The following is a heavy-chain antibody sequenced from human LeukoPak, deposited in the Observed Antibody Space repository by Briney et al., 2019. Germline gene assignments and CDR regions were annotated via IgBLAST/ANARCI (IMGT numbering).Heavy chain of an antibody. CDR3: ARGLSTAVAGFDY. D-gene: IGHD6-19*01. J-gene: IGHJ4*02. CDR1: GFTLRSYE. V-gene: IGHV3-48*03. Sequence: GGSLRLSCAASGFTLRSYEMNRVRQAPGKGLEWVSYISSSGSTRYYADSVKGRFTVSRDNDKNSLYLHMNSLRGEDTAVYYCARGLSTAVAGFDYWGQGSLVTVSS. CDR2: ISSSGSTR.